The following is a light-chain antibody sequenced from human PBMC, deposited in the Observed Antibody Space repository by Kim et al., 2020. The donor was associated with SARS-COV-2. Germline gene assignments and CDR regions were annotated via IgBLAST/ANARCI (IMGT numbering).Light chain of an antibody. Sequence: SASVGDRVTIPCRASQSISDYLNWYQQKPGKAPKLLIYAASNLHGGVPSRFSGSGFETDFTLSIKNLQPEDVAIYCCQQSHSVPYTFGQGTKLEI. CDR2: AAS. V-gene: IGKV1-39*01. CDR1: QSISDY. J-gene: IGKJ2*01. CDR3: QQSHSVPYT.